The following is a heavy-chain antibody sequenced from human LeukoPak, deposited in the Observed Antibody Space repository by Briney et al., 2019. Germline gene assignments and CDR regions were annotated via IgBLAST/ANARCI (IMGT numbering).Heavy chain of an antibody. D-gene: IGHD3-9*01. J-gene: IGHJ4*01. CDR2: IRSDGSST. Sequence: GGSLRLSCADSGFTSSSYWMHWVRQAPGKGLVWVSRIRSDGSSTYYADSVKGRFTISRDNAKNTLFLQMNSLRAEDTAVYYCARSDWFDYWGQGTLVTVSS. V-gene: IGHV3-74*01. CDR3: ARSDWFDY. CDR1: GFTSSSYW.